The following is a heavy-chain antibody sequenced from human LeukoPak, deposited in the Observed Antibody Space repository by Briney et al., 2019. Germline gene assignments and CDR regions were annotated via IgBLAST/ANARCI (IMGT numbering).Heavy chain of an antibody. J-gene: IGHJ5*02. V-gene: IGHV4-39*07. Sequence: PSETLSLTCTVSGGSISSSSYYWGWIRQPPGKGLEWIGSIYHSGSTYYNPSLKSRVTISVDTSKNQFSLKLSSVTAADTAVYYCAREDWQENWFDPWGQGTLVTVSS. CDR3: AREDWQENWFDP. CDR2: IYHSGST. CDR1: GGSISSSSYY. D-gene: IGHD2-21*01.